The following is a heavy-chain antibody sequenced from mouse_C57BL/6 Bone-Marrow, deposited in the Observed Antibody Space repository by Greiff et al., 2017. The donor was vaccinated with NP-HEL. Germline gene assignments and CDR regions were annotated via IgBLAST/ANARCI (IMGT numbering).Heavy chain of an antibody. D-gene: IGHD2-5*01. CDR1: GYTFTSYW. CDR2: IYPGSGST. J-gene: IGHJ4*01. CDR3: ARDYSNYLYAMDY. Sequence: QVQLKQPGAELVKPGASVKMSCKASGYTFTSYWITWVKQRPGQGLEWIGDIYPGSGSTNYNEKFKSKATLTVDTSSSTAYMQLSSLTSEDSAVYYCARDYSNYLYAMDYWGQGTSVTVSS. V-gene: IGHV1-55*01.